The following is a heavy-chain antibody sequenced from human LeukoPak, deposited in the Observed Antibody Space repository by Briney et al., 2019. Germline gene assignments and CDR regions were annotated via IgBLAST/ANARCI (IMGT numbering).Heavy chain of an antibody. CDR2: IYSGGNT. CDR3: ARDRVVTLGGDYFDY. D-gene: IGHD4-23*01. CDR1: GFSVSNNQ. J-gene: IGHJ4*02. Sequence: GGSLRLSCAASGFSVSNNQMSWVRQAPGKGLEWLSLIYSGGNTQYVDSVKGRFTISRDNSQNTLYLQMNSLRAEDTAVYYCARDRVVTLGGDYFDYWGQGNLVTVSS. V-gene: IGHV3-53*05.